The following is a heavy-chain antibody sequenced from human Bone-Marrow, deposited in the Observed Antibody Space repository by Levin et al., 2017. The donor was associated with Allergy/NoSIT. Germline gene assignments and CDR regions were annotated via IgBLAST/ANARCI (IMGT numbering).Heavy chain of an antibody. CDR1: GFTFSSYS. Sequence: GESLKISCAASGFTFSSYSMNWVRQAPGKGLEWVSSISSSSSYIYYADSVKGRFTISRDNAKNSLYLQMNSLRAEDTAVYYCARDSWRYNWNDDFVYYFDYWGQGTLVTVSS. V-gene: IGHV3-21*01. J-gene: IGHJ4*02. CDR2: ISSSSSYI. CDR3: ARDSWRYNWNDDFVYYFDY. D-gene: IGHD1-20*01.